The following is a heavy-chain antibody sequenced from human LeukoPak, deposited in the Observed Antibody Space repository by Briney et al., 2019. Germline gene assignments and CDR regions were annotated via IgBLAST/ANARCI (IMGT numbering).Heavy chain of an antibody. CDR2: IYYSGST. CDR3: ARSYYDSSGYYTD. J-gene: IGHJ4*02. D-gene: IGHD3-22*01. V-gene: IGHV4-38-2*02. Sequence: SETLSLTCTVSGYSISTGYYWGWIRQPPGKGLEWIGSIYYSGSTYYNPSLKSRVTISVDTSKNQFSLKLSSVTAADTAVYYCARSYYDSSGYYTDWGQGTLVTVSS. CDR1: GYSISTGYY.